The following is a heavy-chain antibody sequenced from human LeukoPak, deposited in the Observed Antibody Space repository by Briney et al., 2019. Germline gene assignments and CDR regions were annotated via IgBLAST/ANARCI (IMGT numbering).Heavy chain of an antibody. Sequence: SETLSLTCAVYGGSFSGYYWSWIRQPPGKGLEWIGEINHSGSTNYNPSLKSRVTISVDTSKNQFPLKLSSVTAADTAVYYCAGGIDGYSYGYYGYWGQGTLVTVSS. CDR1: GGSFSGYY. CDR2: INHSGST. D-gene: IGHD5-18*01. CDR3: AGGIDGYSYGYYGY. V-gene: IGHV4-34*01. J-gene: IGHJ4*02.